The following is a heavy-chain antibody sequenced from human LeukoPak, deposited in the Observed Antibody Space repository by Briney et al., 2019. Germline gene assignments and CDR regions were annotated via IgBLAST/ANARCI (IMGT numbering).Heavy chain of an antibody. V-gene: IGHV4-34*01. D-gene: IGHD1-1*01. J-gene: IGHJ4*02. CDR2: INHSGST. CDR3: AVTDYWNRSGY. CDR1: GGSVSSPYSY. Sequence: TSETLSLTCTVSGGSVSSPYSYWSWIRQPPGKGLEWIGEINHSGSTNYNPSLKSRVTISVDTSKNQFSLKLSSVTAADTAVYYCAVTDYWNRSGYWGQGTLVTVSS.